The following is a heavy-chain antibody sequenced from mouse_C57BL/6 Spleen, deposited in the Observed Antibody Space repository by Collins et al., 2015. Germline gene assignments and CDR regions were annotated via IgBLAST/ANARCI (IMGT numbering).Heavy chain of an antibody. D-gene: IGHD1-1*01. CDR1: GYTFTEYT. V-gene: IGHV1-18*01. J-gene: IGHJ3*01. Sequence: EVQLKXQSGPELVKPGASVKISCKTSGYTFTEYTMHWVKQSHGKSLEWIGGINPNSDNTGYNQKFKGKATLTVDKSSSTAYMELRSLTSEDSAVYYCANYYGSRAWFAYWGQGTLVTVSA. CDR2: INPNSDNT. CDR3: ANYYGSRAWFAY.